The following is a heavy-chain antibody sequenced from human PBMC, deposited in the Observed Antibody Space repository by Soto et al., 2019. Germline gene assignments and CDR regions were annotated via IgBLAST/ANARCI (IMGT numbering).Heavy chain of an antibody. D-gene: IGHD2-15*01. V-gene: IGHV3-66*01. CDR3: ARTCSGGTCSFDY. J-gene: IGHJ4*02. Sequence: EVQLVESGGGLVQPGFTVSSNYMSWVRQAPGKGLEWVSVIYSGGSTYYADSVKGRFTISRDNSENTLYLQMNSLRAEETAVYYCARTCSGGTCSFDYWGQGALVTVSS. CDR1: FTVSSNY. CDR2: IYSGGST.